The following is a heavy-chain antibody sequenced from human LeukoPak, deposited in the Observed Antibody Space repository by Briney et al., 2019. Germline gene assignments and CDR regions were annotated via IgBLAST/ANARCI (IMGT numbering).Heavy chain of an antibody. CDR2: VQHSGSA. J-gene: IGHJ4*02. CDR3: ARALSGTDFDY. V-gene: IGHV4-30-2*01. CDR1: GVSISSGDYS. Sequence: SETLSLTCAVSGVSISSGDYSWSWIRQPPGKGLEWIGNVQHSGSAYYNPSLKSRVTMSLDRSKNQFSLKLSSVTAADTAVYYCARALSGTDFDYWGQGTLVTASS. D-gene: IGHD1-26*01.